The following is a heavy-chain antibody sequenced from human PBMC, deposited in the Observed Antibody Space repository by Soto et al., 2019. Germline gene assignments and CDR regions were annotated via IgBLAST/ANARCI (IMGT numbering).Heavy chain of an antibody. CDR3: ARDANGYKYGSYFDY. CDR2: INYSGST. D-gene: IGHD5-18*01. CDR1: GGSFSAYY. V-gene: IGHV4-34*01. J-gene: IGHJ4*02. Sequence: SETLSLTCTVSGGSFSAYYWSWIRQSPGKGLEWIGEINYSGSTNYNPSLKSHFIISVDRSNNEFSLKVSSVTAADSAVYYCARDANGYKYGSYFDYWGQGTLVTVSS.